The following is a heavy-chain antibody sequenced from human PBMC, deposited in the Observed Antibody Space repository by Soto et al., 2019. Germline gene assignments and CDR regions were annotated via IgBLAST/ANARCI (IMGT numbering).Heavy chain of an antibody. V-gene: IGHV4-39*01. Sequence: PSETLSLTCTVSGGSISSTSYYWGWLRQPPGKGLEWIGTIYYSGTTYYNPSLKSRVTISVDTSKNQFSLKLNSVTAADAAVYYFARQPRGNTLTGYYNDWGQGALITVFS. CDR2: IYYSGTT. CDR3: ARQPRGNTLTGYYND. CDR1: GGSISSTSYY. J-gene: IGHJ4*02. D-gene: IGHD3-9*01.